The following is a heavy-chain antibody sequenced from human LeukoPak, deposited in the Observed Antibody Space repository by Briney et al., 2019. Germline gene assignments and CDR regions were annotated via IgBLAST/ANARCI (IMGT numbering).Heavy chain of an antibody. CDR1: GFTFSSYS. D-gene: IGHD2-15*01. J-gene: IGHJ6*03. Sequence: GGSLRLSCAASGFTFSSYSMNWVRQAPGKGLEWVSSISSSSSYIYYADSVKGRFTISRDNAKSSLCLQMNSLRAEDTAVYYCARAPGGNYYYYYMDVWGKGTTVTVSS. V-gene: IGHV3-21*01. CDR2: ISSSSSYI. CDR3: ARAPGGNYYYYYMDV.